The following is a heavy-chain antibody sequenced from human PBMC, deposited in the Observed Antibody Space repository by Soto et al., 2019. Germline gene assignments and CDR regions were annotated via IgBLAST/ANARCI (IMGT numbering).Heavy chain of an antibody. CDR3: ARDGSIVGAFDI. CDR1: GGSISSGGYS. CDR2: IYYSGST. Sequence: QVQLQESGPGLVKPSQTLSLTCTVSGGSISSGGYSWCWSRQHPGKGLEWIGYIYYSGSTYYNPSLKSQVTISVDTSKNQFSLKLSSVTAADTAMYYCARDGSIVGAFDIWGQGTMVTVSS. D-gene: IGHD1-26*01. J-gene: IGHJ3*02. V-gene: IGHV4-31*01.